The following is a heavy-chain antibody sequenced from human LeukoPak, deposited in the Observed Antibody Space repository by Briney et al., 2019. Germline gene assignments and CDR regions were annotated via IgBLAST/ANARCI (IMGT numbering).Heavy chain of an antibody. Sequence: GGSLRLSCAASGFTFSNYGMHWVRQAPGKGLEWVAVISYDGSNKYYADSVKGRFTISRDNAKNSLYLQMNGLRAEDTAVYYCASFSTSAVIGDYWGQGTLVTVSS. J-gene: IGHJ4*02. V-gene: IGHV3-30*03. CDR1: GFTFSNYG. D-gene: IGHD3-10*01. CDR2: ISYDGSNK. CDR3: ASFSTSAVIGDY.